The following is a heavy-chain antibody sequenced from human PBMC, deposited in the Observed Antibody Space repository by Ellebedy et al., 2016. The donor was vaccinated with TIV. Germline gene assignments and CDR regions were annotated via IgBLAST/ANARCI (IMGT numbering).Heavy chain of an antibody. J-gene: IGHJ6*02. D-gene: IGHD2-15*01. CDR1: GGSISSSSYY. CDR2: IYYSGST. CDR3: AKHFGYSYYSGLDV. V-gene: IGHV4-39*01. Sequence: MPSETLSLTCTVSGGSISSSSYYWGWIRQPPGKGLEWIGSIYYSGSTYYSPSLRSRLTMSVDTSKNQFSVKLTSVTAADTAVYYCAKHFGYSYYSGLDVWGQGATVTVSS.